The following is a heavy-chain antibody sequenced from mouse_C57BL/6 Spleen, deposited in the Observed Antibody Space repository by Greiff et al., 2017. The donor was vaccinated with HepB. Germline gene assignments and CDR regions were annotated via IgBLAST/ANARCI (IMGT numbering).Heavy chain of an antibody. Sequence: QVQLKQSGAELARPGASVKLSCKASGYTFTSYGISWVKQRTGQGLEWIGEIYPRSGNTYYNEKFKGKATLTADKSSSTAYMELRSLTSEDSAVYFCARSHYDSYFDVWGTGTTVTVSS. CDR2: IYPRSGNT. J-gene: IGHJ1*03. V-gene: IGHV1-81*01. CDR1: GYTFTSYG. D-gene: IGHD1-1*02. CDR3: ARSHYDSYFDV.